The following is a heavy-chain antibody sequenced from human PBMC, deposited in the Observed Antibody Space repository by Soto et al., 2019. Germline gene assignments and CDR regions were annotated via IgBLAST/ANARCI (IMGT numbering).Heavy chain of an antibody. CDR2: IYYSGST. J-gene: IGHJ4*02. D-gene: IGHD6-19*01. CDR3: ARLTPGYSSGWFIDY. Sequence: QVQLQESGPGLVKPSQTLSLTCTVSGGSISSGDYYWSWIRQPPEKGLEWIGYIYYSGSTYYNPSIKSRVTRSVDTSKNQFCLKLSSVTAADTAEYYLARLTPGYSSGWFIDYWGQGTLVTVSS. V-gene: IGHV4-30-4*01. CDR1: GGSISSGDYY.